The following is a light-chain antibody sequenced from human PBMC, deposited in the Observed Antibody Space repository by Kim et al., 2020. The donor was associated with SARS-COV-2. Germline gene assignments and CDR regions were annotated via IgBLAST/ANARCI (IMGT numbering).Light chain of an antibody. J-gene: IGKJ4*02. CDR3: QQLNSYPPT. CDR2: GAS. Sequence: VSVGDRVTISCRASQGITSTLAWYQQKPGKAPKLLIYGASTLESGVPARFSGSGSGTEFTLTINSLQPEDFATYYCQQLNSYPPTFGGGTKVDIK. V-gene: IGKV1-9*01. CDR1: QGITST.